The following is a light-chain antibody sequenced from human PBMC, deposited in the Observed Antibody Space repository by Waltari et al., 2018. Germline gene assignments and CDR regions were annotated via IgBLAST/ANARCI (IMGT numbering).Light chain of an antibody. Sequence: QSVLTQPPSASGTPGQGVTVSCSRSNSNIGRNGVSWYQQVPGTAPKLLIHTDNQRPSGVPDRFSGSKSGTSASLAISGLQSEDEAHYYCAAWDDSLNGRVFGGGTKVTVL. J-gene: IGLJ3*02. CDR3: AAWDDSLNGRV. CDR2: TDN. CDR1: NSNIGRNG. V-gene: IGLV1-44*01.